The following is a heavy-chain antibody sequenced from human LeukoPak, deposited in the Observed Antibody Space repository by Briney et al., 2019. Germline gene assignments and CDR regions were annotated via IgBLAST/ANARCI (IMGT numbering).Heavy chain of an antibody. Sequence: PSETLSLTCTVSGGSVSSGTYYWTWIRQPPGKGLEWIGYISYSGSTNYNPSLKSRVTISVDTSKNQFSLNLTSVTAADTAEYYCAKRGSGGRSFDIWGQGTMVTVSS. CDR2: ISYSGST. CDR1: GGSVSSGTYY. CDR3: AKRGSGGRSFDI. V-gene: IGHV4-61*01. D-gene: IGHD2-15*01. J-gene: IGHJ3*02.